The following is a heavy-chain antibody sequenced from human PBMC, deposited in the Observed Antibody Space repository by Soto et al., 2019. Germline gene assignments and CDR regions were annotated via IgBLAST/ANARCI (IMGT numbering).Heavy chain of an antibody. D-gene: IGHD2-15*01. Sequence: GGSLRLSCAASGFTFSSYGMHWVRQAPGKGLEWVAVIWYDGSNKYYADSVKGRFTISRDNSKNTLYLQMNSLRAEDTAVYYCARDVHAPPSYCSGGSCYQPADYWGQGTLVTVSS. CDR1: GFTFSSYG. V-gene: IGHV3-33*01. J-gene: IGHJ4*02. CDR2: IWYDGSNK. CDR3: ARDVHAPPSYCSGGSCYQPADY.